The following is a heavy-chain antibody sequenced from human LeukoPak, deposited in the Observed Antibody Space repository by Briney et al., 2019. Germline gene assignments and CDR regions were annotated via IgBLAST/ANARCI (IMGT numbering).Heavy chain of an antibody. D-gene: IGHD2-2*01. CDR2: ITGGGEST. V-gene: IGHV3-23*01. CDR1: GFTFEASA. J-gene: IGHJ4*02. Sequence: PGGSLRLSCAASGFTFEASAMSWVRQAPGKGLEWVAVITGGGESTYYADSVKGRFTISRDNSKKTLFLQVNSLRAEDTAVYLFAKNIGDQLLCGLNYGGQGIVVTVPS. CDR3: AKNIGDQLLCGLNY.